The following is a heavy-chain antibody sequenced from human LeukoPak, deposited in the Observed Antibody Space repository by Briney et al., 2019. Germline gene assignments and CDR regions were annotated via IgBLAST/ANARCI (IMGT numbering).Heavy chain of an antibody. V-gene: IGHV3-23*01. D-gene: IGHD1-14*01. CDR1: GFTFSSYA. J-gene: IGHJ4*02. CDR3: ARDAGTWGYGYNFDY. CDR2: ISGSGGST. Sequence: TGGSLRLSCAASGFTFSSYAMSWVRQAPGKGLEWVSSISGSGGSTYYADSVKGRFTISRDNSKNTLYLEMNSLRAEDTAVYYCARDAGTWGYGYNFDYWGQGILVSVSS.